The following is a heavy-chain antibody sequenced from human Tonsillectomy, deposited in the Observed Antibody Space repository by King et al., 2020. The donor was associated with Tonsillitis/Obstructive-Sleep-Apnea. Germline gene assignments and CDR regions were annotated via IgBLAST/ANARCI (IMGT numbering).Heavy chain of an antibody. D-gene: IGHD6-6*01. J-gene: IGHJ3*02. Sequence: VQLQESGPGLVKPSETLSLTFTVSGGSISSYYWSWIRQPPGKGLEWIGYIYYSGSTNYNPSLKSRVTISVDTSENQFSLKLSSVTAADTAVYYCARAISSSSFAFDIWGQGTMVTVSS. CDR3: ARAISSSSFAFDI. CDR1: GGSISSYY. CDR2: IYYSGST. V-gene: IGHV4-59*01.